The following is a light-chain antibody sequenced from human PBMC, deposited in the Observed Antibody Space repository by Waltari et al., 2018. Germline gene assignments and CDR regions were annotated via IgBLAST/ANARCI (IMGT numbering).Light chain of an antibody. V-gene: IGKV3D-15*01. J-gene: IGKJ1*01. CDR3: QQYDSWPWT. Sequence: EIVMTKPPATLSLSPGESATLSCRASENLRITFAWFQQKPGQPPRLLIYGTSTRATGVPARFSGSGSGTDFSLTISSLQPEDFATYYCQQYDSWPWTFGQGTRVE. CDR2: GTS. CDR1: ENLRIT.